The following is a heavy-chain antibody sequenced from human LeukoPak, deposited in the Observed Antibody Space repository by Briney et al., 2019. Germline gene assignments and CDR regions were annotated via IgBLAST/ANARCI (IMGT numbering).Heavy chain of an antibody. CDR3: ARSGASSSGWPFDY. CDR2: IYHDGST. D-gene: IGHD6-19*01. V-gene: IGHV4-59*08. CDR1: GGSISSYY. Sequence: SETLSLTCTVSGGSISSYYWSWIRQPPGKGLEWIGSIYHDGSTYYNPSLKSRVTISVDTSKNQFSLKLTSVTAADTAVYYCARSGASSSGWPFDYWGQGTLVTVSS. J-gene: IGHJ4*02.